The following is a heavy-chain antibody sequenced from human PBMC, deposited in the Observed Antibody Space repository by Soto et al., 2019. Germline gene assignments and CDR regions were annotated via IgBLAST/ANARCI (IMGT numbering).Heavy chain of an antibody. CDR1: GVTFSSYS. CDR2: MNQDGIQI. Sequence: GGYLRLSCAASGVTFSSYSMNWVRQAPGKGLGGVAYMNQDGIQIYYVGSLRGRFTISRDNAKNSLYLQMNSLRVDDTAVYYRARVRGPHTRHSWGQGTLVTV. D-gene: IGHD2-2*02. V-gene: IGHV3-7*01. CDR3: ARVRGPHTRHS. J-gene: IGHJ4*02.